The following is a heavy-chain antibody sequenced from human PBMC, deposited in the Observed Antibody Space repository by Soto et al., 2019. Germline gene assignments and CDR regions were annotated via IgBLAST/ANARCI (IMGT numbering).Heavy chain of an antibody. CDR1: GGTFSSYT. Sequence: QVQLVQSGAEVKKPGSSVKVSCKASGGTFSSYTIRWVRQAPGQGLEWMGRIIPILGIANYAQKFQGRVTSTADKATSTAYMELSSLRAEDTAVYYCARGGGSDPGNGGGMDVWGQGTTVTVSS. CDR3: ARGGGSDPGNGGGMDV. D-gene: IGHD3-10*01. J-gene: IGHJ6*02. V-gene: IGHV1-69*02. CDR2: IIPILGIA.